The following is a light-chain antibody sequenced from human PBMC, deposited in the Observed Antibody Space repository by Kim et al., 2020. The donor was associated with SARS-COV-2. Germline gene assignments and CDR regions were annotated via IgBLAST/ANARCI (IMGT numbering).Light chain of an antibody. CDR1: SSNIGSNA. CDR2: RNN. V-gene: IGLV1-44*01. Sequence: QPVLTQPPSASGSPGQWVSISCSGSSSNIGSNAVNWFQRLPGSAPKLLINRNNQRPSGVPDRFYGSKSGTSASLAISGLQSEAEGDYYCAAWDDSLNGQWVFGGGTQLTVL. CDR3: AAWDDSLNGQWV. J-gene: IGLJ3*02.